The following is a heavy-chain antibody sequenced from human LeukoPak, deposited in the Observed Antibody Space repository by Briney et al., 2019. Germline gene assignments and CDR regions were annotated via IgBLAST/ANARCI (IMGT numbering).Heavy chain of an antibody. Sequence: GGSLRLSCAVSGFTVISNYMSWVRQAPGKGLEWVSVIYSDGPTYYADSVKGRFTISRHNSKNTVYLQMNSLRAEDTAVYYCARMSHIATAGTLFFDYWGQGTLVTVSS. CDR3: ARMSHIATAGTLFFDY. J-gene: IGHJ4*02. D-gene: IGHD6-25*01. CDR1: GFTVISNY. CDR2: IYSDGPT. V-gene: IGHV3-53*01.